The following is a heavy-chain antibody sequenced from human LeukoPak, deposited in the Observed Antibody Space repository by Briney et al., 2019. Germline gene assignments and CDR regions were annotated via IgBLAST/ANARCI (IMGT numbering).Heavy chain of an antibody. CDR2: ISGDGGST. D-gene: IGHD4-23*01. J-gene: IGHJ5*02. CDR3: AKDITLFWFDP. CDR1: GFTFDDYA. V-gene: IGHV3-43*02. Sequence: GSLRLSCAASGFTFDDYAMHWVRQAPGKGLGWVSLISGDGGSTYYADSVRGRFTISRDNSKSSLYLQMNSLRTEDTALYYCAKDITLFWFDPWGQGTLVTVSS.